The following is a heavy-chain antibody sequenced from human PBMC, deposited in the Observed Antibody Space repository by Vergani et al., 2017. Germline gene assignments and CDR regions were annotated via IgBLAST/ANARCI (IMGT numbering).Heavy chain of an antibody. CDR1: GFAFDDYG. CDR2: ISWNSNNI. Sequence: EVQLVESGGGLVQPGRSLRLSCAASGFAFDDYGMHWVRQAPGKGLEWVSGISWNSNNIGYADAVKGRFTISRDNAKNSLYLQMNSLRAEDTALYFCAKDSYGAMAGTIDYWGQGTLVTVS. V-gene: IGHV3-9*01. CDR3: AKDSYGAMAGTIDY. D-gene: IGHD6-19*01. J-gene: IGHJ4*02.